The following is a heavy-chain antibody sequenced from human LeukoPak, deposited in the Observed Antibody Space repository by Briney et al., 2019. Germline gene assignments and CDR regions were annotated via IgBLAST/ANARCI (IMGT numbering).Heavy chain of an antibody. V-gene: IGHV3-48*03. CDR3: ARDYYYSVDY. CDR2: ISSSGSTI. J-gene: IGHJ4*02. Sequence: GGSLRLSCAASGFTFSSYEMNWVRQAPGKGLEWVSCISSSGSTIYYADSVKGRFTMSRDNAKSTVYLQMNSLRAEDTAVYYCARDYYYSVDYWGQGTLVTVSS. CDR1: GFTFSSYE. D-gene: IGHD3-22*01.